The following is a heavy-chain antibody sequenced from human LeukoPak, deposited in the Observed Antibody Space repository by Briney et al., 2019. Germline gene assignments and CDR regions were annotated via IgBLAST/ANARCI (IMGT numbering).Heavy chain of an antibody. Sequence: GASVKVSCKVSGYTLTELSMHWVRQAPGKGLEWMGGFDPEDGETIYAQKFQGRVTMTEDTSTDTAYMELSSLRSEDTAAYYCATSSGSYSADAFDIWGQGTMVTVSS. CDR2: FDPEDGET. J-gene: IGHJ3*02. CDR3: ATSSGSYSADAFDI. CDR1: GYTLTELS. V-gene: IGHV1-24*01. D-gene: IGHD3-10*01.